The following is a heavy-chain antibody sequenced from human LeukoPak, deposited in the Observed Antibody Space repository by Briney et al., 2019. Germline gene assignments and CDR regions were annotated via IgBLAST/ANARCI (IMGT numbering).Heavy chain of an antibody. CDR1: GFISSSYW. J-gene: IGHJ4*02. CDR2: VNTDGFST. CDR3: ARSRTYGDYGRGLDY. V-gene: IGHV3-74*01. Sequence: GGSLRLSCAASGFISSSYWMHWVRQPPGKGLVYIACVNTDGFSTGYADSVKGRFTISRDNAKNTLYLQMDSLRAEDTAVYYCARSRTYGDYGRGLDYWGQGTLVTVSS. D-gene: IGHD4-17*01.